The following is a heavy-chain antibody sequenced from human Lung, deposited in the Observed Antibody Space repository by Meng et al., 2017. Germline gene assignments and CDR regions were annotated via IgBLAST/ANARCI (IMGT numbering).Heavy chain of an antibody. D-gene: IGHD5-12*01. CDR2: IKSKPDGDTI. V-gene: IGHV3-15*01. Sequence: EVQLGASGGGLVKAGGSLILSCEVSGFTFSNAYMPWGRQVPGKRLEWVGRIKSKPDGDTIAYAAPVKGRFTISRDDSKNTVYLQMNSLKTEDTAVYYCSGHIDYWGQGTLVTVSS. J-gene: IGHJ4*02. CDR1: GFTFSNAY. CDR3: SGHIDY.